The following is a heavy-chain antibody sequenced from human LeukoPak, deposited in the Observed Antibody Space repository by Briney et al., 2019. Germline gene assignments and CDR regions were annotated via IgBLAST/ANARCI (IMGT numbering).Heavy chain of an antibody. D-gene: IGHD1-1*01. V-gene: IGHV4-38-2*01. Sequence: SETLSLTCAVSGYSITSGYYWGWIRQPPGKGLEWIGSIYHSGSTYYNPSLKSRVTISLDTSKNQFSLKLSSVTAADTAAYYCASTKFQLESGYYWGQGTLVTVSS. J-gene: IGHJ4*02. CDR2: IYHSGST. CDR1: GYSITSGYY. CDR3: ASTKFQLESGYY.